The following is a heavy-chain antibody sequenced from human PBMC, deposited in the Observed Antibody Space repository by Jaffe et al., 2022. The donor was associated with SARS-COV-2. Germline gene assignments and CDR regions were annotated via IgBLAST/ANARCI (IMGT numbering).Heavy chain of an antibody. CDR1: GGSISSSNW. CDR2: ISHSGNT. Sequence: QVQLQESGPGLVKPSGTLSLTCAISGGSISSSNWWNWVRQSPGKGLEWIGEISHSGNTNYNPSLESRLTISIDKSKNEISLKLSSVTAADTAVYYCARVTFGCSGTSCFFDPWGQGTLVTVSS. D-gene: IGHD2-2*01. CDR3: ARVTFGCSGTSCFFDP. J-gene: IGHJ5*02. V-gene: IGHV4-4*02.